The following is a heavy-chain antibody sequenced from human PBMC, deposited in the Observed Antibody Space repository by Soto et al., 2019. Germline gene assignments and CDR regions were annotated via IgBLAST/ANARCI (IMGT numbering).Heavy chain of an antibody. CDR3: AVCSSTSCPFDY. CDR1: GGSFSGYY. D-gene: IGHD2-2*01. CDR2: INHSGST. V-gene: IGHV4-34*01. Sequence: SETLSLTCAVYGGSFSGYYWSWIRQPPGKGLEWIGEINHSGSTNYNPSLKSRVTISVDTSKNQFSLKLSSVTAADTAVYYCAVCSSTSCPFDYWGQGTLVTVSS. J-gene: IGHJ4*02.